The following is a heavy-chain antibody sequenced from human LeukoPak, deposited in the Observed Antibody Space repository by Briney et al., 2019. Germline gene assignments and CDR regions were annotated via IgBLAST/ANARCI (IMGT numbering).Heavy chain of an antibody. J-gene: IGHJ4*02. CDR3: ARSTGPIDY. CDR2: TYYRSKWST. Sequence: SPTLSLTCAISGDSVSSNSAAWNWVRQSPSRGLEWLGRTYYRSKWSTYYAVSVKSRISINRDTSKNQISLQLNSVTPEDTAVYYCARSTGPIDYWGQGTLVTVSS. V-gene: IGHV6-1*01. D-gene: IGHD1-1*01. CDR1: GDSVSSNSAA.